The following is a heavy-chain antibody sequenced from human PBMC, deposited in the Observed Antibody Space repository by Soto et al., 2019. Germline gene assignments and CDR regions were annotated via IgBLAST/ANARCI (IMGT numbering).Heavy chain of an antibody. V-gene: IGHV4-59*08. CDR2: IYYSGST. D-gene: IGHD6-19*01. CDR3: ARLHAVAGIDY. J-gene: IGHJ4*02. Sequence: TLCVRWTVVGGTSIDHGWSRIRQPPGKGLEWIGYIYYSGSTNYNPSLKSRVTISVDTSKNQFSLKLSSVTAADTAVYYCARLHAVAGIDYWGQGTLVTVSS. CDR1: GGTSIDHG.